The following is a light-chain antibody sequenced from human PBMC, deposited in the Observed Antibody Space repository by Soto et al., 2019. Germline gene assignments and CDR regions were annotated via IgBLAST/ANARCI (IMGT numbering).Light chain of an antibody. V-gene: IGLV2-14*01. Sequence: QSALTQPASVSGSPGQSITISCNATSSDVGAYNYVSWYQQYPGKAPKLMIYEVINRPSGVSNRFSGSKSGNTASLILAGLQAEDEADYYCSSYTSSSTLVFGGGTKLTVL. J-gene: IGLJ2*01. CDR3: SSYTSSSTLV. CDR2: EVI. CDR1: SSDVGAYNY.